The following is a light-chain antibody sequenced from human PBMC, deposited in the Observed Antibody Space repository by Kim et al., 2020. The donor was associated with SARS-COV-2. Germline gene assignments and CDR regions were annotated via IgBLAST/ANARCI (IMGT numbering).Light chain of an antibody. CDR2: GAS. CDR3: QQYSVSPIT. CDR1: RSVSSSY. J-gene: IGKJ5*01. V-gene: IGKV3-20*01. Sequence: EIVLTQSPGTLSLSPGERATLSCRASRSVSSSYLAWYQQKPGQAPRVLIYGASSRATGIPDRFSGSGSGTDFTLTISRLEPEDFAVYYCQQYSVSPITFGQGTRLEIK.